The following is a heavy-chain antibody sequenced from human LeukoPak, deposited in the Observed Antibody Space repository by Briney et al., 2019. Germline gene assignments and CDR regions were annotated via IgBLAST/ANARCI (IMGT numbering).Heavy chain of an antibody. V-gene: IGHV1-8*01. CDR2: MNPNSGNT. D-gene: IGHD6-19*01. Sequence: ASVKVSCKDSGYTFTSYDINWVRQATGQGLEWMGWMNPNSGNTGYAQKFQGRVTMTRNTSISTAYMELSSLRSEDTAVYYCARGRRAVAGRRFDYWGQGTLVTVSS. CDR3: ARGRRAVAGRRFDY. CDR1: GYTFTSYD. J-gene: IGHJ4*02.